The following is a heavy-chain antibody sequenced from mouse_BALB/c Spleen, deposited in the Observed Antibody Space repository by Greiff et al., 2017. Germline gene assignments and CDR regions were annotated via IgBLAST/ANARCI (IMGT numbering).Heavy chain of an antibody. CDR1: GYTFTNYW. CDR3: ARDLYGNYWFAY. CDR2: IYPGGGYT. V-gene: IGHV1-63*02. D-gene: IGHD2-1*01. Sequence: QVQLKQSGAELVGPGTSVKMSCKAAGYTFTNYWIGWVKQRPGHGLEWIGVIYPGGGYTNYNEKFKGKATLTADTSSSTAYMQLSSLTSEDSAIYYCARDLYGNYWFAYWGQGTLVTVSA. J-gene: IGHJ3*01.